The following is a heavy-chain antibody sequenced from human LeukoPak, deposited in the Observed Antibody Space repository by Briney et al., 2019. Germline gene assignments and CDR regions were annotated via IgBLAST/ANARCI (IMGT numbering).Heavy chain of an antibody. CDR2: ISAYNGNT. CDR3: ARGVGYCSGGSCFNWFDP. CDR1: GYTFTSYG. V-gene: IGHV1-18*04. J-gene: IGHJ5*02. Sequence: ASVKVSCKASGYTFTSYGISWVRQAPGQGLEGMGWISAYNGNTNYAQKLQGRVTMTTDTSTSTAYMELRSLRSDDTAVYYCARGVGYCSGGSCFNWFDPWGQGTLVTVSS. D-gene: IGHD2-15*01.